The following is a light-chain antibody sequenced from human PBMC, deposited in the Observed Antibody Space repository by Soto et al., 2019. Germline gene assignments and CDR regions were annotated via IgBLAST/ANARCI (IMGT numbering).Light chain of an antibody. V-gene: IGLV2-14*01. Sequence: QSALTQPASVSGSPGQSITISCTGTSGDVGGYNFVSWYQQLPGEGPKLIIYEVSDRPSGVSTRFSGSKSGSTASLTISGLQTEDEADYYCSSYTSTSALVFGGGTKLTVL. CDR2: EVS. CDR1: SGDVGGYNF. J-gene: IGLJ2*01. CDR3: SSYTSTSALV.